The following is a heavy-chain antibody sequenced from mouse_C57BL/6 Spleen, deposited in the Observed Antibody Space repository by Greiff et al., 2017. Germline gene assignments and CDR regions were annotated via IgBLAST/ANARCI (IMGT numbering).Heavy chain of an antibody. CDR2: IYPGDGDT. Sequence: QVQLQQSGPELVKPGASVKISCKASGYAFSSSWMNWVKPRPGKGLEWIGRIYPGDGDTNYNGKFKGKATLTADKSSSTAYMQLSSLTSEDSAVYFCARGPNWDYFDYWGQGTTLTVSS. CDR3: ARGPNWDYFDY. CDR1: GYAFSSSW. D-gene: IGHD4-1*02. V-gene: IGHV1-82*01. J-gene: IGHJ2*01.